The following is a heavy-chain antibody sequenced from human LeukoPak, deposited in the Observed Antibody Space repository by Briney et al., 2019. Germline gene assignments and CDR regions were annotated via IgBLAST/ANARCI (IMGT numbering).Heavy chain of an antibody. J-gene: IGHJ4*02. D-gene: IGHD3-22*01. CDR2: INHSGST. CDR1: GGSFSGYY. Sequence: PSETLSLTCAVYGGSFSGYYWSWIRQPPGKGLEWIGEINHSGSTNYNPSLKSRVTISVDTSNNQFSLQLSSVTAADTAVYYCARGFFEIYDSSGYYPYYFDYWGQGTLVTVSS. V-gene: IGHV4-34*01. CDR3: ARGFFEIYDSSGYYPYYFDY.